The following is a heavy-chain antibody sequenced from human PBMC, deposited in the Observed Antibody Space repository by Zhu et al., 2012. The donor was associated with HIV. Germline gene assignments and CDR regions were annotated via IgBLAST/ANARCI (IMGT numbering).Heavy chain of an antibody. CDR2: IYSSGRP. V-gene: IGHV4-30-2*01. J-gene: IGHJ3*02. CDR1: GGSISSGGYS. D-gene: IGHD4-17*01. Sequence: QVQESASSLVKPSQTLSLTCTVSGGSISSGGYSWSWIRQPPGKGLEWIGYIYSSGRPYYNPSLKSRVTISLDRPTNQFSLKLSSVTAADTAVYYCAGYDYGDFGGPTQNAFHIWGQGTLVPVSS. CDR3: AGYDYGDFGGPTQNAFHI.